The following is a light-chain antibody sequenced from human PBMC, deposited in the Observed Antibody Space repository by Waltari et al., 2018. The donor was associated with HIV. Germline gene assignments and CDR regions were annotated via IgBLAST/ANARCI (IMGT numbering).Light chain of an antibody. V-gene: IGLV2-14*01. CDR3: SSYTGSSTFV. CDR2: DVS. J-gene: IGLJ1*01. Sequence: QSALTQPASESGSPGQSITISCTGTSSDVGGYNYVSWYQQHPGKAPKLMIYDVSKRPSGVSNRFSGSKSGNTASLTISGLQAEDEADYYCSSYTGSSTFVFGTGTKVTVL. CDR1: SSDVGGYNY.